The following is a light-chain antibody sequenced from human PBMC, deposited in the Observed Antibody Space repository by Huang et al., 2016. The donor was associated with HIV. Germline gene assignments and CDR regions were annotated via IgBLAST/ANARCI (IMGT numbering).Light chain of an antibody. CDR1: PRVSSY. CDR2: DAS. V-gene: IGKV3-11*01. J-gene: IGKJ1*01. Sequence: EIVLTQSPATLSLSPGERANLSCRASPRVSSYLAWYQQKPGQAPRLLSYDASNRAADIPARLSGSGSGTDFTLTSSSLEPEDFAVYYCQQRSNWPRTFGQGTKVEIK. CDR3: QQRSNWPRT.